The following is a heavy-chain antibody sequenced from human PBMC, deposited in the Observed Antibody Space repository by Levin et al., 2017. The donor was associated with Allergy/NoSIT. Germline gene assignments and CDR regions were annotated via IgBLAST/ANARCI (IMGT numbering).Heavy chain of an antibody. D-gene: IGHD3-22*01. J-gene: IGHJ5*02. CDR2: IHYTGRT. Sequence: TSETLSLTCSVSGDSISDYYWTWIRQPPGKGLVWIGYIHYTGRTNYNPSLRSRVSISLDMSKNQFSLNLSSVTAADTAVYYCARGQITHYYDTSGPLYNWFDPWGRGTLVTVAS. CDR3: ARGQITHYYDTSGPLYNWFDP. CDR1: GDSISDYY. V-gene: IGHV4-59*01.